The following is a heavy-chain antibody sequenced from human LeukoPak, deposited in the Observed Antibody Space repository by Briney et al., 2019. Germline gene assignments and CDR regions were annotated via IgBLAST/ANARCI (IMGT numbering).Heavy chain of an antibody. Sequence: SETLSLTCAVYGGSFSGYYWSWIRQPPGKGLEWIGEINHSGSTNYNPSLKSRVTISVDTSKNQFSLKLSSVTAADTAVYYCARGHYSSGYYVRGAFDPWGQGTLATVSS. V-gene: IGHV4-34*01. CDR2: INHSGST. CDR1: GGSFSGYY. CDR3: ARGHYSSGYYVRGAFDP. D-gene: IGHD3-22*01. J-gene: IGHJ5*02.